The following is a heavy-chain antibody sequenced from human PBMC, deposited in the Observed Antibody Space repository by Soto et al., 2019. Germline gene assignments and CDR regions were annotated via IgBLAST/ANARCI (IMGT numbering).Heavy chain of an antibody. V-gene: IGHV1-18*01. CDR1: GYTFTSYG. J-gene: IGHJ4*02. D-gene: IGHD1-20*01. CDR2: ISTNNGNT. Sequence: QVQLVQSGAEVKKPGASVKVSCKASGYTFTSYGITWVRQAPGQGLEWMGWISTNNGNTNYVQKFQGRVTMTTDTSTGTAYMELRSLTSDDTAVYYCARDQVFLDYWGQGTLVTVSS. CDR3: ARDQVFLDY.